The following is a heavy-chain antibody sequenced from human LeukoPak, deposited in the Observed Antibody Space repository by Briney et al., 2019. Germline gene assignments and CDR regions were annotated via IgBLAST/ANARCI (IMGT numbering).Heavy chain of an antibody. CDR3: AKDLVPAALIYNWFDP. CDR1: GFTFSSYG. CDR2: ISYDGSNK. Sequence: GGSLRLSCAASGFTFSSYGMHWVRQAPGKGLEWVAVISYDGSNKYYADSVKGRFTISRDNSKNTLYLQMNSLRAEDTAVYYCAKDLVPAALIYNWFDPWGQGTLVTVSS. J-gene: IGHJ5*02. V-gene: IGHV3-30*18. D-gene: IGHD2-2*01.